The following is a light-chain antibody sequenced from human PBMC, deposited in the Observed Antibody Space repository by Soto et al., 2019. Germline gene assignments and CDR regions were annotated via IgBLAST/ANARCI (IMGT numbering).Light chain of an antibody. V-gene: IGLV2-14*03. J-gene: IGLJ1*01. Sequence: QSALTQPASVSGSPGQSITISCTGTSSDVGGYNYVSWYQQHPGRAPRLIIFEVSHRPSGVSNRFSGSKSGNTASLTISGLQAEDEADYYCRSFTTISTPLYVFGTGTKVTVL. CDR3: RSFTTISTPLYV. CDR2: EVS. CDR1: SSDVGGYNY.